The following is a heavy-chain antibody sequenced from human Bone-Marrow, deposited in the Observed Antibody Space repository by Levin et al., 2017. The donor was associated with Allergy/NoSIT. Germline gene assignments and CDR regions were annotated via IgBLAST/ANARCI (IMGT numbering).Heavy chain of an antibody. CDR3: ARETYYDFGSGYSPIAFDI. CDR2: IFYNGNNK. Sequence: LSLTCAASGFTFRTYGMHWVRQAPGKGLEWVALIFYNGNNKYYADSVKGRFSISRDNSKNKVFLQMNSLRAEDTAVYYCARETYYDFGSGYSPIAFDIWGQGTMVTVSS. CDR1: GFTFRTYG. V-gene: IGHV3-33*01. D-gene: IGHD3-3*01. J-gene: IGHJ3*02.